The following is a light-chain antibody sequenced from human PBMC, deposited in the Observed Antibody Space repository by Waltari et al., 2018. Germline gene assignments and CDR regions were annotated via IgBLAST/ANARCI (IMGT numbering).Light chain of an antibody. CDR1: SSAVGAYNY. CDR2: EVL. J-gene: IGLJ2*01. V-gene: IGLV2-11*01. Sequence: QSALTQPRSVSGSPGQSVPISCTGTSSAVGAYNYVSWYQQHPGKAPKVMIYEVLKRPSGVPDRFSGSKSGNTASLTISGLQADDEADYYCCSYAGNFVVFGGGTKLTVL. CDR3: CSYAGNFVV.